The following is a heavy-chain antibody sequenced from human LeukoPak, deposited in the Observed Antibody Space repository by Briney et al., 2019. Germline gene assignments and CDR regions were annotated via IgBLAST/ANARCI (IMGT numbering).Heavy chain of an antibody. V-gene: IGHV1-2*02. CDR3: AMPTYYYDSSGYPLGY. D-gene: IGHD3-22*01. CDR1: GYTFTGYY. CDR2: INPNSGGT. Sequence: ASVKVSCKASGYTFTGYYMHWVRQAPGQGLEWMGWINPNSGGTNYAQKFQGRVTMTRDTSISTAYMELSRLRSDDTAVYYCAMPTYYYDSSGYPLGYWGQGTLVTVSS. J-gene: IGHJ4*02.